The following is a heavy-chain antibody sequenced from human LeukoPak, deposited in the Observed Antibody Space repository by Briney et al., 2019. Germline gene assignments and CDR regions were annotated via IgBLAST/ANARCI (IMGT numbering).Heavy chain of an antibody. J-gene: IGHJ4*02. CDR3: ARESQQQLVPYFDY. CDR1: GGSISSGGYY. V-gene: IGHV4-31*03. Sequence: PSQTLSLTCTVSGGSISSGGYYWSWIRQHPGKGLEWIGYIYYSGSTYYNPSLKSRVTISVDTSKNQLSLKLSSVTAADTAVYYCARESQQQLVPYFDYWGQGTLVTVSS. CDR2: IYYSGST. D-gene: IGHD6-13*01.